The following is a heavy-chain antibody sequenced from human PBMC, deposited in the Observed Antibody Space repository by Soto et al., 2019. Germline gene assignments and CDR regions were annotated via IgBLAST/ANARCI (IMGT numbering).Heavy chain of an antibody. J-gene: IGHJ4*02. CDR2: LTRGGTT. CDR1: GFSFSDYS. CDR3: AKRATTVPTPGNYFDC. V-gene: IGHV3-23*01. D-gene: IGHD2-15*01. Sequence: EVQLLESGGGLVQPGGSLRLSCAASGFSFSDYSMTWVRQAPGRGLDWVSTLTRGGTTFYADSVKGRFTISRDNSKNTLSLQMHNLRAEDTARYYCAKRATTVPTPGNYFDCWGQGTLVTVSS.